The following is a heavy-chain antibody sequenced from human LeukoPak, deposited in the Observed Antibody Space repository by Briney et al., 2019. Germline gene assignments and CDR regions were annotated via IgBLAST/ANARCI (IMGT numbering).Heavy chain of an antibody. CDR3: AKDRRRGYSYGWLVY. J-gene: IGHJ4*02. V-gene: IGHV3-30*02. CDR1: GFTFSSYG. CDR2: IRYDGSNK. D-gene: IGHD5-18*01. Sequence: PGGSLRLSCAASGFTFSSYGMHWVRQAPGKGLEWVAFIRYDGSNKYYADSVKGRFTISRDNSKNTLYLQMNSLRAEDTAVYYCAKDRRRGYSYGWLVYWGQGTLVTVSS.